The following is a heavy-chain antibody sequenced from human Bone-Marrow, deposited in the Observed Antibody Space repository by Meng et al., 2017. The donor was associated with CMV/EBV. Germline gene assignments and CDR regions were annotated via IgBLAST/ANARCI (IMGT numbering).Heavy chain of an antibody. D-gene: IGHD2-2*02. CDR1: GGTFSSYA. CDR3: ARGSTSCYTHCYYYYGMDV. J-gene: IGHJ6*02. V-gene: IGHV1-69*05. CDR2: INPILGTA. Sequence: SVKVSCKASGGTFSSYAISWVRQAPGQGLEWMGGINPILGTANYAQKFQGRVTITTDESTSTAYMELSSLRSEDTAVYYCARGSTSCYTHCYYYYGMDVWGQGTTVTVSS.